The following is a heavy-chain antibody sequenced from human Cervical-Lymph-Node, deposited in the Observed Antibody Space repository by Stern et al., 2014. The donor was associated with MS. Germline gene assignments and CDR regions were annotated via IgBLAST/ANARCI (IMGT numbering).Heavy chain of an antibody. CDR1: GGTVSSHT. V-gene: IGHV1-69*06. Sequence: VQLEESGAEVKKPGSSVKVSCKASGGTVSSHTISWVRQAPVQGLEWMGGIIPIFGTPNYALKFQGRVTITADKSTSTAYLELNSLRSDDSAVYYCAREVTMVGFDPWGQGTLVTVSS. CDR2: IIPIFGTP. J-gene: IGHJ5*02. D-gene: IGHD3-10*02. CDR3: AREVTMVGFDP.